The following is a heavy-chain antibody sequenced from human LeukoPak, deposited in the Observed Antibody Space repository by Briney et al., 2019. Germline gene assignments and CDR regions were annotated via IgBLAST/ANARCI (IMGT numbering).Heavy chain of an antibody. J-gene: IGHJ4*02. V-gene: IGHV1-18*01. CDR2: ISAYNGNT. CDR3: ARAPRYRGSYGALDY. CDR1: GYTFTSYG. D-gene: IGHD1-26*01. Sequence: GASVKVSCKAPGYTFTSYGISWVRQAPGQGLEWMGWISAYNGNTNYAQKLQGRVTMTTDTSTSTAYMELRSLRADDTAVYYCARAPRYRGSYGALDYWGQGTLVTVSS.